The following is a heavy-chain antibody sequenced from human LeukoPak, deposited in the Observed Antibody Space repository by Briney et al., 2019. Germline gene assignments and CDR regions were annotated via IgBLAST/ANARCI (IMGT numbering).Heavy chain of an antibody. CDR2: IYYSGST. CDR3: ASSTIPPVTIFGGGDRDPCYYYYMDV. Sequence: SETLSLTCTVSGGSISSSSYYWGWIRQPPGKGLEWIGSIYYSGSTYYNPSLKSRVTISVDTSKNQFSLKLSSVTAADTAVYYCASSTIPPVTIFGGGDRDPCYYYYMDVWGKGTTVTVSS. J-gene: IGHJ6*03. D-gene: IGHD3-3*01. V-gene: IGHV4-39*07. CDR1: GGSISSSSYY.